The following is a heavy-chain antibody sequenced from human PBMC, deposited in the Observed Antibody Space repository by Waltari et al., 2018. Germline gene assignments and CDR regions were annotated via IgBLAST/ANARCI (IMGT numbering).Heavy chain of an antibody. J-gene: IGHJ4*02. D-gene: IGHD1-26*01. V-gene: IGHV3-74*01. CDR1: GFSFSSHW. Sequence: EVQLVEYGGGLVQPGGSLRISCAASGFSFSSHWMHWVRQAPGKGLVWVSCIKSDESSTRYADSVKGRFTISRDNAKNTLYLQMNSLRAEDTAVYYCARDGVGAGHDLDYWGQGTLVTVSS. CDR2: IKSDESST. CDR3: ARDGVGAGHDLDY.